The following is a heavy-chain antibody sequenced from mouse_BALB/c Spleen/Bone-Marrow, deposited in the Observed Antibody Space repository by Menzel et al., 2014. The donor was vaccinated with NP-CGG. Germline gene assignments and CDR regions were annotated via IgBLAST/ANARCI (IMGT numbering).Heavy chain of an antibody. CDR3: ARDRYDGAMDY. V-gene: IGHV2-6-7*01. Sequence: VMLVESGPGLVAPSQSLSITCTVSGFSLTGYGVNWVRRPPGKGLEWLGMIWGDGSTDYNSALKSRLSISKDNSKSQVFLKMNSLQTDDTARYYCARDRYDGAMDYWGQGTSVTVSS. J-gene: IGHJ4*01. D-gene: IGHD2-14*01. CDR2: IWGDGST. CDR1: GFSLTGYG.